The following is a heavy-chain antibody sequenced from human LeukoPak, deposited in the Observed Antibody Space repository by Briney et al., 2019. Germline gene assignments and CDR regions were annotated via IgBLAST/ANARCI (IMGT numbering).Heavy chain of an antibody. Sequence: PSETLSLTCTVSGGSISSYYWSWIRQPPGKGLEWIGYIYYSGSTNYNPSLKSRVTISVDTSKNQFSLKLSSVTAADTAVYYCARNKYYYDSSGYYYYYYMDVWGKGTTVTVSS. CDR1: GGSISSYY. D-gene: IGHD3-22*01. J-gene: IGHJ6*03. CDR2: IYYSGST. V-gene: IGHV4-59*01. CDR3: ARNKYYYDSSGYYYYYYMDV.